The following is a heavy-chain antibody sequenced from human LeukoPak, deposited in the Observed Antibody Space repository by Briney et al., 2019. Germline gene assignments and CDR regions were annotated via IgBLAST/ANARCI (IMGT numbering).Heavy chain of an antibody. CDR1: GGSISNYY. D-gene: IGHD3-10*01. J-gene: IGHJ5*02. V-gene: IGHV4-4*07. CDR3: AREPIYYYGSESDAQIGDWFDP. CDR2: IYTSGIT. Sequence: SETLSLTCTVSGGSISNYYWSWIRQPAGKGLEWIGRIYTSGITNYNPSLKSRVTMSVDTSKNQFSLKLSSVTAADTAVYYCAREPIYYYGSESDAQIGDWFDPWGQGTLVTVSS.